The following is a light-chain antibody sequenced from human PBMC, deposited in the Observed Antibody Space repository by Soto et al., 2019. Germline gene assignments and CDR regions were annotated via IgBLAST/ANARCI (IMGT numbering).Light chain of an antibody. CDR3: QQFNSYSPGA. CDR1: QRIRSR. V-gene: IGKV1-5*01. CDR2: DAS. J-gene: IGKJ1*01. Sequence: QMTQSPSTLSASVGGRVPITCRASQRIRSRLAWYHPKPAKAPKPLIYDASSLESRVLSRFSGSGSGTEFTLTIRTRQPDDFATYYCQQFNSYSPGAFGQGTK.